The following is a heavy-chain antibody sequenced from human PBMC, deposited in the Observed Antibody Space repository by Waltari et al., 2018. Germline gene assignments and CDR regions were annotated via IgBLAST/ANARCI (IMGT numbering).Heavy chain of an antibody. CDR2: MNPNSGNT. Sequence: QVQLVQSGAEVKKPGSSVKVSCKASGGTFSSYAISWVRQAPGQGLEWMGWMNPNSGNTGYAQKFQGRVTMTRNTSISTAYMELSSLRSEDTAVYYCASAGYSSSWYWDYWGQGTLVTVSS. D-gene: IGHD6-13*01. J-gene: IGHJ4*02. CDR1: GGTFSSYA. V-gene: IGHV1-8*02. CDR3: ASAGYSSSWYWDY.